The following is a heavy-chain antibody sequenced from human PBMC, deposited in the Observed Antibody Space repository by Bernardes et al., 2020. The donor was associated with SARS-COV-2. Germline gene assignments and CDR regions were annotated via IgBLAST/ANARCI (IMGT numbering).Heavy chain of an antibody. J-gene: IGHJ4*02. CDR3: ASDSSSMVSYYFDY. CDR1: GYTFTGYY. Sequence: ASVKVSCKASGYTFTGYYMHWVRQAPGQGLEWMGWINPNSGGTNYAQKFQGRVTMTRDTSISTAYMELSRLRSDDTAVYYCASDSSSMVSYYFDYWGQGTLVSVSS. D-gene: IGHD6-6*01. V-gene: IGHV1-2*02. CDR2: INPNSGGT.